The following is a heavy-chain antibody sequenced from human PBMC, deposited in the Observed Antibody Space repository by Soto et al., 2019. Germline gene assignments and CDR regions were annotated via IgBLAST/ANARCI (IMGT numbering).Heavy chain of an antibody. D-gene: IGHD3-10*01. Sequence: TSETLSLTCAVSGGPISGYYWSWIRQPPGKGLEWIGYIFDSGRTCYNPSLESRVTISVDTSKNQFSLKLNSVTAADTAMYYCARTGRAGGYWGQGTLVTVPQ. V-gene: IGHV4-59*01. CDR3: ARTGRAGGY. CDR1: GGPISGYY. J-gene: IGHJ4*02. CDR2: IFDSGRT.